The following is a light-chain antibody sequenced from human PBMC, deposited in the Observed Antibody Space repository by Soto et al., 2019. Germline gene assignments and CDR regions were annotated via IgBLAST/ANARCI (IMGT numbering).Light chain of an antibody. CDR1: QSVKSSY. J-gene: IGKJ5*01. Sequence: EIVLTQSPGTLSLSPWERATLPCRASQSVKSSYLAWYQHKPGQAPRLLIYGTSSRATGIPDRFSGSGSGTDFTLTISRLEPEDFAVYDCQQYGSSITFGQGTRLEIK. CDR3: QQYGSSIT. CDR2: GTS. V-gene: IGKV3-20*01.